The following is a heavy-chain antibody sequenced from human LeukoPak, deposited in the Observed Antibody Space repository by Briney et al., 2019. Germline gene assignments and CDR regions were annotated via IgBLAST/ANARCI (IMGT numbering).Heavy chain of an antibody. CDR1: GFTVSSNH. J-gene: IGHJ6*03. V-gene: IGHV3-66*02. Sequence: PGGSLRLSCAASGFTVSSNHMSRVRQAAGKGLEWVSVIYSGGSTYYADSVKGRFTISRDNSKNTLYLQMNSLRAEGTAVYYCARAPRGRYGSDHMDVWGKGTTVTVSS. CDR2: IYSGGST. CDR3: ARAPRGRYGSDHMDV. D-gene: IGHD5-18*01.